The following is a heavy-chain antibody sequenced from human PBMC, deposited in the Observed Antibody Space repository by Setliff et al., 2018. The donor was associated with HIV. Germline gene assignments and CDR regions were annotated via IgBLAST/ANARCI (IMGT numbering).Heavy chain of an antibody. V-gene: IGHV4-61*09. CDR3: ARELPHGGDYTPTTYYMDV. CDR1: GGSIGSGNSY. J-gene: IGHJ6*03. D-gene: IGHD4-17*01. Sequence: KASETLSLTCTVSGGSIGSGNSYWSWIRQPAVKGLEWIGHIYTSGNTNYNPSLQSRVTMSVDTSKNQFSLNLSSVTAADTAVYYCARELPHGGDYTPTTYYMDVWGKGTTVTVSS. CDR2: IYTSGNT.